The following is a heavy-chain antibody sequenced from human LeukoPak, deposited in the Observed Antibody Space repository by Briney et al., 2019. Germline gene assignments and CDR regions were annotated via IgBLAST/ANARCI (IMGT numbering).Heavy chain of an antibody. Sequence: SETVSLTCAVYGGSFSGYYWGWIRQAPGKGREWIGEINHSGSTNDNPSLKSGVTISVDTSKNRFSVKLSSVTAADTAVYYCARDRYSGYDGFGAFDIWGQGTMVTVPS. J-gene: IGHJ3*02. CDR3: ARDRYSGYDGFGAFDI. CDR2: INHSGST. CDR1: GGSFSGYY. V-gene: IGHV4-34*01. D-gene: IGHD5-12*01.